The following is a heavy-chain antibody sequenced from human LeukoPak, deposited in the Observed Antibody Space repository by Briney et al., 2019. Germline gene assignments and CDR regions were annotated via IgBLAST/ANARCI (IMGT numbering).Heavy chain of an antibody. CDR1: GFTVSSNY. V-gene: IGHV3-53*01. Sequence: PGGSLRLSCAASGFTVSSNYMSWVRQAPGKGLEWVSVISSGDSTYYADSVKGRFTTSRDNSKNTLYLQMNSLRAEDTAVYYCAREGIDYYDKSGYVYWGQGTLVTVSS. D-gene: IGHD3-22*01. J-gene: IGHJ4*02. CDR2: ISSGDST. CDR3: AREGIDYYDKSGYVY.